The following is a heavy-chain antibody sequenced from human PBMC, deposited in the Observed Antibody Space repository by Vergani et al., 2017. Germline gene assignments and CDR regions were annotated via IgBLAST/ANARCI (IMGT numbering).Heavy chain of an antibody. Sequence: QVQLVQSGAEVKKPGASVKVSCKASGYTFTSYAMHWVRQAPGQRLEWMGWINAGNGNTNYAQKLQGRVTMTTDTSTSTAYMELRSLRSDDTAVYYCARGPGLLWFGEPTGYYYMDVWGKGTTVTVSS. V-gene: IGHV1-3*01. CDR3: ARGPGLLWFGEPTGYYYMDV. D-gene: IGHD3-10*01. CDR2: INAGNGNT. J-gene: IGHJ6*03. CDR1: GYTFTSYA.